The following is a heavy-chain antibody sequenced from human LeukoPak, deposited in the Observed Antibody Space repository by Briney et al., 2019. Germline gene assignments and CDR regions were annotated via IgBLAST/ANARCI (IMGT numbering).Heavy chain of an antibody. CDR1: GYTFTGYY. CDR2: INPNSGGT. CDR3: ARAFDSGGNPFDN. D-gene: IGHD4-23*01. Sequence: ASVKVSFKASGYTFTGYYMHWVRQAPGQGLEWMGWINPNSGGTNYAQKLQGRVTVTRDTSLTTAYMELSRLRSDDTAMYYCARAFDSGGNPFDNWGQGTLLTVSS. J-gene: IGHJ4*02. V-gene: IGHV1-2*02.